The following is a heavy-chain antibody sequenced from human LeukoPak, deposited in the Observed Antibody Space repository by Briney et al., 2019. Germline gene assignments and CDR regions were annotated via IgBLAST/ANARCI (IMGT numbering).Heavy chain of an antibody. V-gene: IGHV3-53*01. J-gene: IGHJ4*02. CDR2: IYSGGST. CDR1: GFTVSSYY. D-gene: IGHD6-13*01. Sequence: PGGSLRLSCAASGFTVSSYYMSWVRQAPGKGLEWVSVIYSGGSTYYADSVKGRFTISRDNSKNTLYLQMNSLRAEDTAVYYCARAYSSSWYRLGYWGQVTLVTVSS. CDR3: ARAYSSSWYRLGY.